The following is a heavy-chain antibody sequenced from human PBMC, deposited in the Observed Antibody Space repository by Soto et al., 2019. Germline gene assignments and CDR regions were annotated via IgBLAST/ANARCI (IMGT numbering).Heavy chain of an antibody. D-gene: IGHD2-2*01. Sequence: GGSLRLSCVASGFTFSSYWMSWVRQAPGKGLEWVANIKQDGSEKYYVDSVKGRFTISRDNAKNSLYLQMNSLRAEDTAVYYCAPQGWVPAAPDYYYYMDVWGKGTTVTVSS. CDR2: IKQDGSEK. J-gene: IGHJ6*03. CDR1: GFTFSSYW. CDR3: APQGWVPAAPDYYYYMDV. V-gene: IGHV3-7*01.